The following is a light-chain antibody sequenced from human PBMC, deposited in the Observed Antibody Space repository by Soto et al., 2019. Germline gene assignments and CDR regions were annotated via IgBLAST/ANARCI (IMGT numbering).Light chain of an antibody. V-gene: IGKV3-15*01. Sequence: IVLTQSPATLSVSPGERATLSCRASQSLNNNLAWYQQKPGQAPRLLIYVASTRATGIPARFSGSGSGTEITLTISSLQSEDFAVYYCQQYNNWPLTFGQGTRLEIK. J-gene: IGKJ5*01. CDR1: QSLNNN. CDR2: VAS. CDR3: QQYNNWPLT.